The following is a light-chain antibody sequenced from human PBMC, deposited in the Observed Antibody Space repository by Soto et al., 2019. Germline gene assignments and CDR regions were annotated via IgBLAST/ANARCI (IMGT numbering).Light chain of an antibody. Sequence: DIQMTQSPSSLSASVGDRVTITCRASQSIISYLNWYQQKPGKAPKLLIYAASSLQSGVPERFSGSGSGTDFTLTISSLQPEDFATYYCQQSYSTLPAFGPGTKVDIK. CDR3: QQSYSTLPA. CDR2: AAS. J-gene: IGKJ3*01. V-gene: IGKV1-39*01. CDR1: QSIISY.